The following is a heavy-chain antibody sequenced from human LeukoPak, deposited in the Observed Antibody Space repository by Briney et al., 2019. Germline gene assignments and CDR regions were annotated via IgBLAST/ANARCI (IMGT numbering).Heavy chain of an antibody. Sequence: PSQTLSLTWTVSGGSISSGSYYWSWIRQPAGKGLEWIGRIYTSGSTNYNPSLKSRVTISVDTSKNQFSLKLSSVTAADTAVYYCARVSDPTDIDYWGQGTLVTVSS. V-gene: IGHV4-61*02. CDR1: GGSISSGSYY. CDR2: IYTSGST. J-gene: IGHJ4*02. CDR3: ARVSDPTDIDY. D-gene: IGHD1-26*01.